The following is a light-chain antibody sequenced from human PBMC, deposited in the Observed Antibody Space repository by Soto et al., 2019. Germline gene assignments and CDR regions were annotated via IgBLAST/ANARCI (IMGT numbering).Light chain of an antibody. CDR2: GAS. V-gene: IGKV3-20*01. CDR1: QSVSSY. CDR3: QQYGSSPLT. Sequence: EIVLTQSPGTVSLSPGERATLSCRASQSVSSYLAWYQQKPGQAPRLLIYGASSRATGIPDRFSGSGSGTDFTLTISRLEPEDFAVYFCQQYGSSPLTFGQGTRLEIK. J-gene: IGKJ5*01.